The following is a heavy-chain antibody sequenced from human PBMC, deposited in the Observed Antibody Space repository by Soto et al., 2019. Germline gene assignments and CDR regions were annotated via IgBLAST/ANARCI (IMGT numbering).Heavy chain of an antibody. J-gene: IGHJ5*02. CDR3: ARDPRYSSGWYAERWFDP. Sequence: GASVKVSCKTSGYTFTSYGISWVRQAPGQGLEWMGWISAYNGNTNYAQKLQGRVTMTTDTSTSTAYMELRSLRSDDTAVYYCARDPRYSSGWYAERWFDPWGQGTLVTVSS. CDR2: ISAYNGNT. V-gene: IGHV1-18*01. CDR1: GYTFTSYG. D-gene: IGHD6-19*01.